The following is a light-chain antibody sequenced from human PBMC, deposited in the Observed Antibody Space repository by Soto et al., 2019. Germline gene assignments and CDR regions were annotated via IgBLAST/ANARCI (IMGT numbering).Light chain of an antibody. CDR3: SSYAGSDNVV. V-gene: IGLV2-8*01. Sequence: QSVLTQPPSASGSPGQSVTISCTGTSSDVGGYNYVSWYQQHPGKAPKVMIYEVSKRPSGVPDRFSGSKSGNTASLTVSGLQAEDEAEYYCSSYAGSDNVVFGGGTQLTVL. J-gene: IGLJ2*01. CDR2: EVS. CDR1: SSDVGGYNY.